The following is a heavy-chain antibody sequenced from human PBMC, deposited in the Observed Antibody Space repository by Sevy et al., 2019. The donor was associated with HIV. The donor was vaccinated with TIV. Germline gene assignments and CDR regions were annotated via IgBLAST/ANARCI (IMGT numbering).Heavy chain of an antibody. CDR1: GYTFTSYG. CDR3: ARDLRIAAAGETYYYYYGMDV. D-gene: IGHD6-13*01. CDR2: ISAYNGNT. J-gene: IGHJ6*02. V-gene: IGHV1-18*01. Sequence: ASVKVSCKASGYTFTSYGISWVRQAPGQGLEWMGWISAYNGNTNYAQKLQGRVTMTTDTSTSTAYMEQRSLRSDDTAVYYCARDLRIAAAGETYYYYYGMDVWGQGTTVTVSS.